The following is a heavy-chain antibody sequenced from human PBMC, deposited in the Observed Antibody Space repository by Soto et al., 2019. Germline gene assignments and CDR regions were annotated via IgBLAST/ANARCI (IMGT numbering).Heavy chain of an antibody. CDR2: MYDSGST. D-gene: IGHD6-19*01. CDR3: ARAPYSSGWPDQ. CDR1: GGSITSYY. V-gene: IGHV4-59*01. Sequence: QVQLQESGPRLVKPSETLSLTCTVSGGSITSYYWSWIRQPPGKGLEWIGYMYDSGSTKYNPSLRSRVTISIDRSKNQFSLKLSSVTVADTAVYYCARAPYSSGWPDQWGQGTLVTVSS. J-gene: IGHJ4*02.